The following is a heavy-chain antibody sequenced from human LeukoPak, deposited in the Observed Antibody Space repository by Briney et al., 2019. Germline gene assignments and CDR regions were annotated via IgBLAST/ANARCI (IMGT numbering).Heavy chain of an antibody. CDR2: IYRGGST. V-gene: IGHV3-53*01. J-gene: IGHJ4*02. Sequence: PGGSLRLSCAASGFSLSGNHMSWARQAPGKGLEWVSIIYRGGSTYYADSVKGRFTISRDTSKNTLYLQMNSLRAEDTAVYYCARDLAYWGQGTLVTVSS. CDR1: GFSLSGNH. CDR3: ARDLAY.